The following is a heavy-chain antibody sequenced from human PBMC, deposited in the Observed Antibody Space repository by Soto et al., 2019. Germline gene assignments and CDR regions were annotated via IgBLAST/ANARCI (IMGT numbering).Heavy chain of an antibody. CDR3: AKDLGQWLAYFDY. J-gene: IGHJ4*02. CDR1: GFTFSSYA. D-gene: IGHD6-19*01. V-gene: IGHV3-23*01. Sequence: PGGSLRLSCAASGFTFSSYAMIWVRQAPGKGLEWVSAISGSGGSTYYADSVKGRFTISRDNSKNTLYLQMNSLRAEDTTVYYCAKDLGQWLAYFDYWGQGTLVTVSS. CDR2: ISGSGGST.